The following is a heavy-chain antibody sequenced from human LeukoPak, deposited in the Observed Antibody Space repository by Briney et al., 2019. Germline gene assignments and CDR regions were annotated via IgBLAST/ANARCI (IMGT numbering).Heavy chain of an antibody. Sequence: SQTLSLTCAVSGGSISSGGYSWSWIRQPPGKGLEWIGYIYHSGSTYYNPSLKSRVTISVDRSKNQFSLKLSSVTAAVTAVYYCARDLYGYLAFDYWGQGTLVTVSS. CDR2: IYHSGST. D-gene: IGHD5/OR15-5a*01. J-gene: IGHJ4*02. V-gene: IGHV4-30-2*01. CDR1: GGSISSGGYS. CDR3: ARDLYGYLAFDY.